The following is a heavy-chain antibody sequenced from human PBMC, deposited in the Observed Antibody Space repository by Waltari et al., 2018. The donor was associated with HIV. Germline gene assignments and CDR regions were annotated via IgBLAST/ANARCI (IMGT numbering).Heavy chain of an antibody. CDR1: GFTFSSIG. CDR3: AKDVSPGYGMDV. CDR2: IRYDGSNK. J-gene: IGHJ6*02. V-gene: IGHV3-30*02. Sequence: QVQLVESGGGVVQPGGSLRRSCAASGFTFSSIGMHWVRQAPGKGLEWVTFIRYDGSNKYHAESVKGRFTISRDNSKNTLYFLMNSLRPEDTAVYYCAKDVSPGYGMDVWGQGTTVTVSS. D-gene: IGHD3-16*02.